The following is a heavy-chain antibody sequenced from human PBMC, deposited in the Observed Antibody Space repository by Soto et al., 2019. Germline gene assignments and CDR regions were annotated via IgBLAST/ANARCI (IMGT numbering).Heavy chain of an antibody. CDR1: GFSVSSNY. Sequence: EVQVVESGGGLIQPGGSLRLSCAASGFSVSSNYMSWVRQAPGKGLEWASVIYSGGSTYYADSMKGRFTISRDNSKNTLYLQINSLRAEDTAVYYCARGYSGSHWYFDLWGRGTLVTVSS. CDR2: IYSGGST. V-gene: IGHV3-53*01. J-gene: IGHJ2*01. CDR3: ARGYSGSHWYFDL. D-gene: IGHD1-26*01.